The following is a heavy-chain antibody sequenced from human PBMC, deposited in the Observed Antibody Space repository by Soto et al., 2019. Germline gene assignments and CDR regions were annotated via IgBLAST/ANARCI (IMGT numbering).Heavy chain of an antibody. D-gene: IGHD6-13*01. CDR3: ARDGRLVNYYYYGMDV. Sequence: WIWIRQPPGKGLEWIGYIYYSGSTYYNPSLKSRVTISVDTSKNQFSLKLRSVTAADTAVYYCARDGRLVNYYYYGMDVWGQGTTVTVSS. J-gene: IGHJ6*02. V-gene: IGHV4-31*02. CDR2: IYYSGST.